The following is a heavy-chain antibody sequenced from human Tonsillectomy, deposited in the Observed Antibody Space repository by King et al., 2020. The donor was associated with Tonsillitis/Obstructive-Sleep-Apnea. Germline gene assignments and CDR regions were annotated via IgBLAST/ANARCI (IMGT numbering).Heavy chain of an antibody. CDR1: GFTFSSYW. CDR2: ITQDGSEK. V-gene: IGHV3-7*04. D-gene: IGHD3-3*01. CDR3: ARGLRFLEWFMDY. J-gene: IGHJ4*02. Sequence: VQLVESGGGLVQPGWSLRLSCAASGFTFSSYWMIWVRQAPGKGLEWVSNITQDGSEKYYVDSVKGRFTISRDNAKTTLYLQRNSLRAEDTAVYYCARGLRFLEWFMDYWGQGTLVTVSS.